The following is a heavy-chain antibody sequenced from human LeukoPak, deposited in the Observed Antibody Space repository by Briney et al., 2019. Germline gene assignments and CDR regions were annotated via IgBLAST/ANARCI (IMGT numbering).Heavy chain of an antibody. D-gene: IGHD6-13*01. CDR3: AKDREKYSSSWYFDY. Sequence: GGSLRLSCAASGFTFSSYAMSWVRQAPGKGLEWVSAISGSGGSTYYADSVKGRFTISRDNSKNTLYLQMNSLRAEDTAVYYCAKDREKYSSSWYFDYWGQGTLVTVSS. J-gene: IGHJ4*02. CDR1: GFTFSSYA. V-gene: IGHV3-23*01. CDR2: ISGSGGST.